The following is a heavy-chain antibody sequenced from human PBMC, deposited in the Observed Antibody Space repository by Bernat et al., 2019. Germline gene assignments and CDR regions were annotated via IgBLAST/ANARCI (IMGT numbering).Heavy chain of an antibody. Sequence: QVQRVESGGGVVQPVRSLRLSCAAPVFTFSSHGMHWVRQAPGKGLEWVSVIWYVGSNKYYADAVKGRFTITRDNSKNTLYLQMNSLRAGDTDAYYYARGADYYDSSGYHLDYWGQGTLVTVSS. CDR2: IWYVGSNK. CDR1: VFTFSSHG. V-gene: IGHV3-33*01. J-gene: IGHJ4*02. D-gene: IGHD3-22*01. CDR3: ARGADYYDSSGYHLDY.